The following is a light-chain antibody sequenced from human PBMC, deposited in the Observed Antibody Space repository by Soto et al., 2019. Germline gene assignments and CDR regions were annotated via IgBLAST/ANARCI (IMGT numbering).Light chain of an antibody. CDR3: QQNNNWPRT. CDR1: QSVSSN. Sequence: EIVMTQSPATLSVSPGERATLSCRASQSVSSNLAWYQQRPGQAPRLLIYGASSRASGIPTRFVGSGSGTAFTLTISSLQSEDFALYYCQQNNNWPRTFGQGTKVEI. CDR2: GAS. J-gene: IGKJ1*01. V-gene: IGKV3-15*01.